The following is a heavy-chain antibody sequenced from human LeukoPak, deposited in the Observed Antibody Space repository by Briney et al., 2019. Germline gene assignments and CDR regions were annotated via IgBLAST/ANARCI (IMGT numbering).Heavy chain of an antibody. CDR2: ISSSSYI. J-gene: IGHJ5*02. CDR1: GFTFSSYS. Sequence: KPGGSLRLSCAASGFTFSSYSMNWVRQAPGKGLEWVSSISSSSYIYYADSVKGRFTISRDNAKNSLYLQMNSLRAEDTAVYYCARDQYGDGSNLFDPSGQRTLVTVSS. D-gene: IGHD4-17*01. CDR3: ARDQYGDGSNLFDP. V-gene: IGHV3-21*01.